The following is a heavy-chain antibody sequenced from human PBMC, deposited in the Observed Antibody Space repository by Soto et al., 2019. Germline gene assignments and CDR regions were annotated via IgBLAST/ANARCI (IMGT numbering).Heavy chain of an antibody. CDR2: IIPISGTA. V-gene: IGHV1-69*01. J-gene: IGHJ6*02. CDR3: AISHGSSTSLEIYHYYYYGMDV. D-gene: IGHD2-2*01. Sequence: QVQLVQSGAEVKKPGSSVKVSCKASGGTFSSYAISWVRQAPGQGLEWMGGIIPISGTANYAQKFQGRVTITADESTSTAYMELSSLRSEVTAVYYCAISHGSSTSLEIYHYYYYGMDVWGQGTTVTVSS. CDR1: GGTFSSYA.